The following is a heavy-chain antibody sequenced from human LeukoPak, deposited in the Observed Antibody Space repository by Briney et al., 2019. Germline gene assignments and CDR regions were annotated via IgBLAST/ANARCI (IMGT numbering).Heavy chain of an antibody. CDR1: GFTFSSYV. D-gene: IGHD1-1*01. V-gene: IGHV3-30*04. Sequence: GGSLRLSCAASGFTFSSYVMHWVRQAPGKGPEWVAIISYDGSNEYYADSVKGRFTISRDNSKNTLYLQMNSLRAADTAVYYCARARMTRNDKMHYFDYWGQGTLVTVSS. J-gene: IGHJ4*02. CDR3: ARARMTRNDKMHYFDY. CDR2: ISYDGSNE.